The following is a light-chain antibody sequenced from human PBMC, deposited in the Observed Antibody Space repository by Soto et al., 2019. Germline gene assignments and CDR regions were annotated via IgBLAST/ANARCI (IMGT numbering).Light chain of an antibody. CDR3: QQSYSKG. J-gene: IGKJ1*01. Sequence: DIQMTKSPSSLSASVGDRVTITCRASQSISSYLNWYQQKPGKAPKLLIYAASSLQSGVPSRFSGSGSGTDFTLTISSLQPEDFATYYCQQSYSKGFGQGTKVDI. CDR1: QSISSY. V-gene: IGKV1-39*01. CDR2: AAS.